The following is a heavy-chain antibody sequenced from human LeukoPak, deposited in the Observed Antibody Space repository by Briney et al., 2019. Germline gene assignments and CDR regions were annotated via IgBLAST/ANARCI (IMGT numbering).Heavy chain of an antibody. Sequence: SETLSLTCTVSGGSISSYYWSWIRQPPGKGLEWIGYIYYSGSTNYNPSLKSRVTISVDTSKNQFSLKLSSVTAADTAVYHCASLRERSYYARGFDYWGRGTLVTVSS. V-gene: IGHV4-59*08. CDR2: IYYSGST. CDR3: ASLRERSYYARGFDY. CDR1: GGSISSYY. D-gene: IGHD1-26*01. J-gene: IGHJ4*02.